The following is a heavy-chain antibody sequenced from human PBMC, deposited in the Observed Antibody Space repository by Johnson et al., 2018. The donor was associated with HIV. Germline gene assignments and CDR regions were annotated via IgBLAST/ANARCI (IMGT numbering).Heavy chain of an antibody. J-gene: IGHJ3*02. CDR3: ASEVRGVLDI. CDR2: IRYDGSYK. V-gene: IGHV3-30*02. Sequence: QVQLVESGGGVVQPGGSLRLSCAASGFTFSTYGMYWVRQAPGKGLEWVAFIRYDGSYKYYAGSVKGRFTISRENAKNTLYLQMNSLRVEDTAVYYCASEVRGVLDIWGQGTMVTVSS. D-gene: IGHD3-10*01. CDR1: GFTFSTYG.